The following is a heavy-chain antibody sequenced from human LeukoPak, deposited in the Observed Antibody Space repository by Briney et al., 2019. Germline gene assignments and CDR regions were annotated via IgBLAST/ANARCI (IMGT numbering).Heavy chain of an antibody. Sequence: GGSLRLSCAASGVTLSTYAMSWARQAPGKGLEWVSGISSSGSGDNTYYADSVKGRFTISRDNSKNTLYVQMNSLRAEDTAVYYCARDPAKFWSGHDYWGQGTLVTVSS. CDR2: ISSSGSGDNT. D-gene: IGHD3-3*01. V-gene: IGHV3-23*01. CDR3: ARDPAKFWSGHDY. CDR1: GVTLSTYA. J-gene: IGHJ4*02.